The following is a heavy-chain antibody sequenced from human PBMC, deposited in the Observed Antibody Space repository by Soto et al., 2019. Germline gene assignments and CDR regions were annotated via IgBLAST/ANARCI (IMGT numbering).Heavy chain of an antibody. V-gene: IGHV3-11*01. CDR2: ISTRSSTI. J-gene: IGHJ3*02. D-gene: IGHD3-22*01. Sequence: QVQLVESGGGLVEPGGSLRLSCAASGFRFSDYYMNWIRQAPGKGLEWVSYISTRSSTIYYADSVKGRFTISRDNAKNSLCLQMNRLRAEDTAVYYCARVVPHYYASTAYYKKDAFDNWGQGTMLTVSS. CDR1: GFRFSDYY. CDR3: ARVVPHYYASTAYYKKDAFDN.